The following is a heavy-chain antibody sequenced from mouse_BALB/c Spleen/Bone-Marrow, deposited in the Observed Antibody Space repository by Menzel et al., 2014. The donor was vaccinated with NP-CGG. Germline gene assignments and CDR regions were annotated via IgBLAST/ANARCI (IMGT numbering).Heavy chain of an antibody. CDR2: IDPANGNT. CDR3: ATMITDRYFDV. J-gene: IGHJ1*01. CDR1: GFNIKDTY. V-gene: IGHV14-3*02. D-gene: IGHD2-4*01. Sequence: VQLQQSGAELVKPGASVKLSCTASGFNIKDTYMHWVKQRPEQGLEWIGRIDPANGNTKYDPKFQGKATITADTSSNTAYLQLSSLTSEDTAVYYCATMITDRYFDVWGAGTTVTVSS.